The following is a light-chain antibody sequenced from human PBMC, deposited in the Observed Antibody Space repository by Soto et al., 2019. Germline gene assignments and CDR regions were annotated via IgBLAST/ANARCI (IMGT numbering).Light chain of an antibody. J-gene: IGKJ1*01. CDR2: DAS. CDR1: QSLTSD. CDR3: QQYNNWPWT. Sequence: ETVMTQSVVTLCVSPGERGTLXCRASQSLTSDFGWYQQRSGQPPRPLIFDASTRAHGAPASFIGSGSATAFTLTISSLQYEDFGFYYRQQYNNWPWTFGQGTKVDI. V-gene: IGKV3-15*01.